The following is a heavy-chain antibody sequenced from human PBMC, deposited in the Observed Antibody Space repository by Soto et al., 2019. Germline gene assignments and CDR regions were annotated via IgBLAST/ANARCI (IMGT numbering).Heavy chain of an antibody. CDR1: GFTFSSYW. Sequence: GGSLRLSCAASGFTFSSYWMSWVRQAPGKGLEWVANIKQDGSEKYYVDSVKGRFTISRDNAKNSLYLQMNSLRAEETAVYYCARERGVIAVAVSNYYYMDVWGKGTTVTVSS. J-gene: IGHJ6*03. D-gene: IGHD6-19*01. V-gene: IGHV3-7*01. CDR2: IKQDGSEK. CDR3: ARERGVIAVAVSNYYYMDV.